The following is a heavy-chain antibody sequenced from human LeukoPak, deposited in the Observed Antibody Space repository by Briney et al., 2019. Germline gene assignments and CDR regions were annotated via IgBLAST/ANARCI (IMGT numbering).Heavy chain of an antibody. Sequence: QPGGSLRLSCAPSGFSFSVHGMHWVRQAPGKGLEWVAVISYDGSNTYYADSVKGRFTISRDNSKNTLYVQMNSLRPEDTAVYYCARDPWYSSAWYIDYWGQGTLVTVSS. CDR2: ISYDGSNT. CDR1: GFSFSVHG. J-gene: IGHJ4*02. CDR3: ARDPWYSSAWYIDY. V-gene: IGHV3-30*03. D-gene: IGHD6-19*01.